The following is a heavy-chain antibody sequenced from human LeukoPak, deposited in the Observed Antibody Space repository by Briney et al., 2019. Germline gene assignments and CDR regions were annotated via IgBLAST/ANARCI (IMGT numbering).Heavy chain of an antibody. V-gene: IGHV4-30-4*01. D-gene: IGHD5-18*01. CDR2: IHYSGST. CDR1: GDSISSGDHS. J-gene: IGHJ3*02. CDR3: ARVDTVMDYRFFGAFDS. Sequence: KPSETLSLTCTVSGDSISSGDHSWSRIRQPPGKGLEWIGSIHYSGSTYYNPYLKSRLTISIDTSKNQVSLKLSSVTAADTAVYYCARVDTVMDYRFFGAFDSWGQGTIVSVSS.